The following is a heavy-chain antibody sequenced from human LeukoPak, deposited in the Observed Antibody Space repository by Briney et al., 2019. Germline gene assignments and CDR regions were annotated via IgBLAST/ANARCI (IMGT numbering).Heavy chain of an antibody. V-gene: IGHV4-39*01. J-gene: IGHJ4*02. Sequence: PSETLSLTCTVSGASISSSSYYWGWLRQPPGEGLEWIGYTYYSSSTYYNPSLKSRVTISVDTSKNQFSLMLNSVTAADTAVYYCATPGRIAVAGQFDYWGQGSQVSVSS. D-gene: IGHD6-19*01. CDR1: GASISSSSYY. CDR3: ATPGRIAVAGQFDY. CDR2: TYYSSST.